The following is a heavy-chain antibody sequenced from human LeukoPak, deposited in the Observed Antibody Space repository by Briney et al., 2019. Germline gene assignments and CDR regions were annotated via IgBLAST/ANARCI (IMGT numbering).Heavy chain of an antibody. CDR2: IIPIFGTA. Sequence: SVKVPCKASGGTFSSYAISWVRQAPRQGLEWMEWIIPIFGTANYAQKFQGRVTITADKSTSTAYMELSSLRSEDTAVYYCAGEGGYYYGSGSPSDPWGQGTLVTVSS. J-gene: IGHJ5*02. V-gene: IGHV1-69*06. CDR3: AGEGGYYYGSGSPSDP. CDR1: GGTFSSYA. D-gene: IGHD3-10*01.